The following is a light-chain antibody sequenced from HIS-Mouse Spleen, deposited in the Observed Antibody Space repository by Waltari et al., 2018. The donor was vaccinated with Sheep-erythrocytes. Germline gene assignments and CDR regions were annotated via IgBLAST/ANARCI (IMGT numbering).Light chain of an antibody. Sequence: QSALTQPASVSGSPGQSITISCTGTSSDVGSYNLVSWYHQHPGKAPKLMIYEGSKRPSGVSNRFYGSKSGNTASLTISGLQAEDEADYYCCSYAGSSTPWVFGGGTKLTVL. CDR1: SSDVGSYNL. V-gene: IGLV2-23*01. J-gene: IGLJ3*02. CDR3: CSYAGSSTPWV. CDR2: EGS.